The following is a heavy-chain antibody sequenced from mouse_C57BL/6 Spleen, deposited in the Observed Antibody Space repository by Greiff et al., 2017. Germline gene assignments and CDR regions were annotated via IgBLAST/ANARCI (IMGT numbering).Heavy chain of an antibody. J-gene: IGHJ3*01. CDR2: ISYSGST. Sequence: VQLQQSGPGMVKPSQSLSLTCTVTGYSITSGYDWHWIRHFPGNKLEWMGYISYSGSTNYNPSLKSRISITHDTSKNHFFLKLNSVTTEDTATYYCARGSNYEAWFAYWGQGTLVTVSA. V-gene: IGHV3-1*01. D-gene: IGHD2-5*01. CDR1: GYSITSGYD. CDR3: ARGSNYEAWFAY.